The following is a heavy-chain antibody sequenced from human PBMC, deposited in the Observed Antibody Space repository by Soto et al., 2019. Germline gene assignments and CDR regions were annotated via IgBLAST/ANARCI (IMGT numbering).Heavy chain of an antibody. J-gene: IGHJ4*02. Sequence: SETLSLTCSVSGGTTNSYYCSWIRQPAGKGLEWIGRVHSSGSTIYNPSLKSRVTMSVDTPKNQFSLRLSSVAAADTAVYYCARSGDGPATLFDHWGQGALVTVSS. CDR2: VHSSGST. CDR1: GGTTNSYY. CDR3: ARSGDGPATLFDH. D-gene: IGHD3-10*01. V-gene: IGHV4-4*07.